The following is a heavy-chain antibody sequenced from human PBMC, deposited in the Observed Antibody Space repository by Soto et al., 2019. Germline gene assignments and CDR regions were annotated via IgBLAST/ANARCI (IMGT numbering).Heavy chain of an antibody. CDR1: GFTFSHYA. D-gene: IGHD1-26*01. V-gene: IGHV3-30*18. CDR2: MSYDGSNE. Sequence: QVQLVESGGGVVQPGRSLRLSCAASGFTFSHYAMHWVRQAPGKGLEWVALMSYDGSNEYYADSVKGRFTISRDNSKNTLYLQMNSQRAEDTAVYYCAKDGSHNFDYWGQGTLVTVSS. CDR3: AKDGSHNFDY. J-gene: IGHJ4*02.